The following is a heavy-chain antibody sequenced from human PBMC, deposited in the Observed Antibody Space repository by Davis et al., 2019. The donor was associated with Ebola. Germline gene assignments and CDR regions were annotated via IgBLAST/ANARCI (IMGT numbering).Heavy chain of an antibody. CDR2: ISASGGPI. J-gene: IGHJ4*02. D-gene: IGHD1-14*01. CDR1: GFTFGTYG. Sequence: GGSLRPSCLRPGFTFGTYGMNWARPGPGKGREWIAHISASGGPIYYADSVKGGFTVSRDNAKNSLFLQMDSLRDDDTAVYFCTNLGSNPAHYWGQGTLVNVSS. CDR3: TNLGSNPAHY. V-gene: IGHV3-48*02.